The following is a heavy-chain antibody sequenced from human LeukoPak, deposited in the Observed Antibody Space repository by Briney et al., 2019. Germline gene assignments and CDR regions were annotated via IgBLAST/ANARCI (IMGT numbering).Heavy chain of an antibody. CDR1: GYSFTSYW. Sequence: GESLKISCKGSGYSFTSYWIGWVRPLPGKGLEWMGIIYPGDSDTRYSPSFQGQVTISADKSISTAYLQWSSLKASDTAMYYCARTVNPPYYYDSSGYYALDYWGQGALVTVSS. V-gene: IGHV5-51*01. J-gene: IGHJ4*02. CDR3: ARTVNPPYYYDSSGYYALDY. D-gene: IGHD3-22*01. CDR2: IYPGDSDT.